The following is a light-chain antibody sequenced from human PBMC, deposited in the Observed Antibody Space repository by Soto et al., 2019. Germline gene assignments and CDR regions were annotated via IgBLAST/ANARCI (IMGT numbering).Light chain of an antibody. CDR1: QSVSSSY. V-gene: IGKV3-20*01. J-gene: IGKJ5*01. Sequence: EIVLTQSPGTLSLSPGERATLSCRASQSVSSSYLAWYQQKPGQAPRLLIYGASSRATGVPDRFSGSGSGTDDTLTISRLESELWAVYYCQLDRSSPLITVGQGTRLVIK. CDR2: GAS. CDR3: QLDRSSPLIT.